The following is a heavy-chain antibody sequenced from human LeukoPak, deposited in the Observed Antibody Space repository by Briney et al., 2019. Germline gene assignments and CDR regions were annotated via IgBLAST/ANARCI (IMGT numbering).Heavy chain of an antibody. D-gene: IGHD1-26*01. CDR3: ARGSGIYSYFES. CDR2: ISAYNGNT. Sequence: ASVKVSCKASGYTFTNYGITWVRQAPGQGLEWMGWISAYNGNTNYAQKLQDRVNMTTDTSTSTAYMELRSLRSDDTALYYCARGSGIYSYFESWGQGTLVSVSS. V-gene: IGHV1-18*01. J-gene: IGHJ4*02. CDR1: GYTFTNYG.